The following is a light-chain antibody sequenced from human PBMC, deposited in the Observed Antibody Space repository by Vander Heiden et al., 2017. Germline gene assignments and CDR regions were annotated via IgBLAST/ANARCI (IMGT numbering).Light chain of an antibody. CDR1: QRISNY. CDR3: QQSYSTVWT. J-gene: IGKJ1*01. Sequence: DIQMTQSPSSLSASIGDRVTISCRASQRISNYLNWYQQKPGTAPKVLIYAASNLRSGVPSRFSGSGSGTDFTLTISNLQPEDFAIYYCQQSYSTVWTFGQGTKVEF. V-gene: IGKV1-39*01. CDR2: AAS.